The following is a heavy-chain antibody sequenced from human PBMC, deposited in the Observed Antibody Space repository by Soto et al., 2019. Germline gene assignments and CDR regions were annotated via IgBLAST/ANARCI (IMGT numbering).Heavy chain of an antibody. Sequence: ASVKVSCKASGYTFTGYFMHWVRQAPGQGLEWMGWINPNSGATKYAQKFQGRVTLTRDTSINTAYMEMSMLRSDDTAVYYCARGGGTILAPLPWGQGTLVTVSS. CDR2: INPNSGAT. CDR1: GYTFTGYF. CDR3: ARGGGTILAPLP. V-gene: IGHV1-2*02. J-gene: IGHJ5*02. D-gene: IGHD3-3*01.